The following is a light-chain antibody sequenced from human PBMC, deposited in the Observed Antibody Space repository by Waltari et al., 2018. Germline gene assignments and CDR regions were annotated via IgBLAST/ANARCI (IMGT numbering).Light chain of an antibody. Sequence: QSALTQPHSVSGSAGQSVTIPCTGTGSDYVSWYQPLPGKAPKLLIYDISKRPSGVPDRFSGSKSGTSASLTVSGLQAEDEADYYCCSFEDTWVFGGGTKLTVL. J-gene: IGLJ3*02. CDR1: GSDY. CDR3: CSFEDTWV. CDR2: DIS. V-gene: IGLV2-11*01.